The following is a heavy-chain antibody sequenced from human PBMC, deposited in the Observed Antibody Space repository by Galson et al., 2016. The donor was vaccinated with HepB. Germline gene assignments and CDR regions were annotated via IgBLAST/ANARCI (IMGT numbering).Heavy chain of an antibody. D-gene: IGHD5-18*01. CDR1: GDSVSRDNW. J-gene: IGHJ4*02. Sequence: SETLSLTCVVSGDSVSRDNWWSWVRQPPGKGLEWIGEIHPGGSTNYNPSLTSRVTISVDKSKNHFSLTLSSVTAADTAVYFCARDQGGYTYSYDYWGQGTLVTVSS. CDR2: IHPGGST. V-gene: IGHV4-4*02. CDR3: ARDQGGYTYSYDY.